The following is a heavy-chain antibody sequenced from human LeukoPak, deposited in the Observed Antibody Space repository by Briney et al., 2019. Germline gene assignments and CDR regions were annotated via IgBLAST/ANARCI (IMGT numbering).Heavy chain of an antibody. CDR3: ARVSGYSSNWYGYHYYMDV. V-gene: IGHV4-39*07. D-gene: IGHD6-13*01. CDR1: GPSIRSTIFY. Sequence: SETLSLTCTVSGPSIRSTIFYWGWIRQPPGKGLEWIGSIYYSGSTYYNPSLKSRVTLSVDTPKNHFSLDLSSVTAADTAVYYCARVSGYSSNWYGYHYYMDVWGKGTTVTVSS. J-gene: IGHJ6*03. CDR2: IYYSGST.